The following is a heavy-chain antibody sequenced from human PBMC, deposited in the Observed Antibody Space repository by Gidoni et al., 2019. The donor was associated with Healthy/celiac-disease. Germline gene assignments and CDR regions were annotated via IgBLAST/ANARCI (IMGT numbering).Heavy chain of an antibody. CDR2: IIPIFGTA. V-gene: IGHV1-69*01. CDR1: GGTFSSYA. D-gene: IGHD6-13*01. CDR3: ARGGRAAAAPDYYYYGMDV. Sequence: GGTFSSYAISWVRQAPGQGLAWMGGIIPIFGTANYAQKFQGRVTITADESTSTAYMELSSLRSEDTAVYYCARGGRAAAAPDYYYYGMDVWGKGTTVTVSS. J-gene: IGHJ6*04.